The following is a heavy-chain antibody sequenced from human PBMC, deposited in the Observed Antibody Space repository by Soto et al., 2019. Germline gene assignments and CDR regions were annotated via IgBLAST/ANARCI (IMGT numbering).Heavy chain of an antibody. CDR1: GGSFSSYI. CDR3: ARAFASNKYWFDP. V-gene: IGHV1-69*13. D-gene: IGHD3-16*01. CDR2: IIPIFGAA. J-gene: IGHJ5*02. Sequence: SVKVSCKASGGSFSSYIISWVRQAPGQGLEWMGGIIPIFGAATYALKFQDRVTITADESTRTAYMELSSLRSEDTALYYCARAFASNKYWFDPWGQGTLVTVLL.